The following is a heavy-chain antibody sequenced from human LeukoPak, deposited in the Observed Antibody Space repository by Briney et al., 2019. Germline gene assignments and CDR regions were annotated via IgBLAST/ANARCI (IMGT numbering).Heavy chain of an antibody. J-gene: IGHJ4*02. CDR2: IVVGSGNT. Sequence: GTSVKVSCKASGFTFTSSAMQWVRQARGQRLEWIGWIVVGSGNTNYAQKFQERVTITRDMSTSTAYMELSSLGSEDTAVYYCAAVSPYDSSGYYSINFDYWGQGTLVTVSS. D-gene: IGHD3-22*01. CDR1: GFTFTSSA. V-gene: IGHV1-58*02. CDR3: AAVSPYDSSGYYSINFDY.